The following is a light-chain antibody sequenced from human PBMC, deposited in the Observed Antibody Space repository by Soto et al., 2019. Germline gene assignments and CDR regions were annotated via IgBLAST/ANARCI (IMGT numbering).Light chain of an antibody. CDR2: DAS. J-gene: IGKJ4*01. Sequence: DIQMTQSPSTLSASVGDRVTITCRASQNVGWWLAWYQQKPGKVPNLLIYDASKLESGVPSRFSGSGSGTEFTLTISSLQPDDFATYYCQQYNGYCKTFGRGTKIEIK. CDR3: QQYNGYCKT. V-gene: IGKV1-5*01. CDR1: QNVGWW.